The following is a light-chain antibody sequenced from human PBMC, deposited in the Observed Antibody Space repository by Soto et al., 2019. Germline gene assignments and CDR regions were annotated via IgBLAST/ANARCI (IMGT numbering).Light chain of an antibody. CDR2: DVS. Sequence: QSALTQPASVSGSPGQSIAISCTGTSSDVGGYDYVSWYQQHAGKAPKLMIYDVSNRPSGVPNCFSGSKSGKTASLTISGLLAEDEADYYCSSYTSIHAYVFGTGTKLTVL. CDR3: SSYTSIHAYV. CDR1: SSDVGGYDY. J-gene: IGLJ1*01. V-gene: IGLV2-14*01.